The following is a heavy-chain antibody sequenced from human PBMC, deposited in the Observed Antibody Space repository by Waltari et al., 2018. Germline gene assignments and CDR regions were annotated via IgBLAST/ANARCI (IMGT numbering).Heavy chain of an antibody. CDR1: GYSISSGYY. D-gene: IGHD2-15*01. V-gene: IGHV4-38-2*01. CDR3: ARAAGRIKGYFDY. J-gene: IGHJ4*02. CDR2: IYHSGST. Sequence: QVQLQESGPGLVKPSETLSLTCAVSGYSISSGYYWGWIRQPPGKGLEWFGSIYHSGSTYYNPSLKSRVTISVDTSKNQFSLKLSSVTAADTAVYYCARAAGRIKGYFDYWGQGTLVTVSS.